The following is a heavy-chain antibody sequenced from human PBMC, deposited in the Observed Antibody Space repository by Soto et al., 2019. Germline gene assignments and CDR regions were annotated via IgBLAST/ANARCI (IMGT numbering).Heavy chain of an antibody. D-gene: IGHD3-22*01. V-gene: IGHV3-48*03. CDR1: GFSFRGFE. CDR2: ITASGTVT. Sequence: QAGGSLRLSCVASGFSFRGFEMNWVRQAPGKGLEWLSYITASGTVTHYADSVKGRFTISRDNAQNSLFLHMSSLRADDTAMYYCARAMIIVEYGMDIWGQGTAVTVSS. J-gene: IGHJ6*02. CDR3: ARAMIIVEYGMDI.